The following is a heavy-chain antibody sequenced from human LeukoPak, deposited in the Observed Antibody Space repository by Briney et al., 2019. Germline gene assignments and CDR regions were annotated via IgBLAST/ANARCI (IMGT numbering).Heavy chain of an antibody. CDR3: ARDYPGDSMLWEDYFDY. J-gene: IGHJ4*02. Sequence: GESLKISCAASGFTFSSYAMSWVRQAPGKGLEWVSSISESRDEVDNADSVKGRFTISRDNSNNTLYLQMNSLRAEDTAVYYCARDYPGDSMLWEDYFDYWGQGILVTVSS. V-gene: IGHV3-23*01. CDR1: GFTFSSYA. CDR2: ISESRDEV. D-gene: IGHD3-16*01.